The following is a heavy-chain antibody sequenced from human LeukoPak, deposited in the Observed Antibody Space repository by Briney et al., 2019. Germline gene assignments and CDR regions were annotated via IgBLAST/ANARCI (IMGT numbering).Heavy chain of an antibody. J-gene: IGHJ6*03. CDR2: ISSSSSYI. D-gene: IGHD5-24*01. Sequence: GGSLRLSCAASGFTFSSYSMNWVRQAPGKGLEWVSSISSSSSYIYYADSVKGRFTISRDNAKNSLYLQMNSLRVEDTAVYYCARGGEMATIGYYYYYYMDVWGKGTTVTVSS. CDR3: ARGGEMATIGYYYYYYMDV. CDR1: GFTFSSYS. V-gene: IGHV3-21*01.